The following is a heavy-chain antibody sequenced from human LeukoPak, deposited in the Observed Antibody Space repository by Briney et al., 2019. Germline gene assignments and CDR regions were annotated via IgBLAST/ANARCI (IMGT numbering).Heavy chain of an antibody. J-gene: IGHJ4*02. CDR2: ISDSGGST. CDR3: ARHASFIPY. CDR1: GFTFSGYA. Sequence: GGSLRLSCVASGFTFSGYAMSWVRQAPGKGLEWVSGISDSGGSTYYADSVKGRCTISRDNSKNTVSLQMNNLRAEDRAVYFCARHASFIPYWGQGTLVTVT. V-gene: IGHV3-23*01. D-gene: IGHD2-2*01.